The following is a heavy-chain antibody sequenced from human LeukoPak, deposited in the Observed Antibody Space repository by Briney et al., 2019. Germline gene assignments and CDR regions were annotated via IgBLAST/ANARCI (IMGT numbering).Heavy chain of an antibody. Sequence: GGSLRLSCAVSAFTFSNAWMSWVRQTPGKGLEWVGRIKRKSDGGTTDYGAPVKGRFTISRDESKNTLYLQMNSLKTEDTALYYCATGEGYYYYYYYMDVWGKGTTVTVSS. CDR3: ATGEGYYYYYYYMDV. J-gene: IGHJ6*03. CDR2: IKRKSDGGTT. V-gene: IGHV3-15*01. CDR1: AFTFSNAW.